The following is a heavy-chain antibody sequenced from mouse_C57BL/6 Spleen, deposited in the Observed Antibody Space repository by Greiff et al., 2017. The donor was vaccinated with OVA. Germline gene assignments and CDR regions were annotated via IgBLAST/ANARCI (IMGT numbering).Heavy chain of an antibody. V-gene: IGHV5-17*01. Sequence: EVQLVESGGGLVKPGGSLKLSCAASGFTFSDYGMHWVRQAPEKGLEWVAYISSGSSTIYYADTVKGRFTISRDNAKNTLFLQMTSLGSEDTAIYYCARLDDYYYFDYWGQGTTLTVSS. J-gene: IGHJ2*01. CDR3: ARLDDYYYFDY. CDR2: ISSGSSTI. CDR1: GFTFSDYG. D-gene: IGHD2-4*01.